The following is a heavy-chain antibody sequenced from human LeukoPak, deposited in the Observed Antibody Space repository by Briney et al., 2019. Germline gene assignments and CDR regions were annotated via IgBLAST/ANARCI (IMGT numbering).Heavy chain of an antibody. Sequence: GASVKVSCKASGYTFSNNDLHWVRQAPGQGREWLGLINPSGGSTIYAQKFQGRVTMTRDTSTSTVYMELSSLRSDDSAVYYCAGEIAMHVHWGQGTLVTVSS. CDR3: AGEIAMHVH. V-gene: IGHV1-46*01. D-gene: IGHD3-22*01. J-gene: IGHJ4*02. CDR1: GYTFSNND. CDR2: INPSGGST.